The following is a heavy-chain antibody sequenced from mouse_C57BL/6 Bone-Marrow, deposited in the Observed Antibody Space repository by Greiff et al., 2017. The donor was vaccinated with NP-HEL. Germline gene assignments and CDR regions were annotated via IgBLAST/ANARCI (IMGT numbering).Heavy chain of an antibody. CDR1: GYTFTEYT. D-gene: IGHD1-3*01. CDR2: FYPGSGSL. V-gene: IGHV1-62-2*01. CDR3: ARHEGELAWFAY. Sequence: QVQLQQSGAELVKPGASVTLSCKASGYTFTEYTIHWVKQRSGQGLEWIGWFYPGSGSLKNNEKLKDKATLTADKSSSTVYMELSRLTSEDSAVYFCARHEGELAWFAYWGQGTLVTVSA. J-gene: IGHJ3*01.